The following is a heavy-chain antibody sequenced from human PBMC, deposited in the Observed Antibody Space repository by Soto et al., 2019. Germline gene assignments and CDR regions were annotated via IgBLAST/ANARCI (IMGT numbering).Heavy chain of an antibody. CDR2: IRNRANSYGT. Sequence: EVQLVESGGGSVQPGGSLRLSCAASGFTFSDNYMDWVRQAPGKGLEWAGRIRNRANSYGTDYAAAVKGRFTISRDDSRNALYLQISSMRTEDTAVYYCVRVRLWASTRVFDYWGQGTLVTVSS. CDR3: VRVRLWASTRVFDY. CDR1: GFTFSDNY. V-gene: IGHV3-72*01. J-gene: IGHJ4*02. D-gene: IGHD2-2*01.